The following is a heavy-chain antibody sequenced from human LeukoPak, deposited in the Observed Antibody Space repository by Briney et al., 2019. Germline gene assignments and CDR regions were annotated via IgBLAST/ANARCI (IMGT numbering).Heavy chain of an antibody. CDR2: FDPEDGET. V-gene: IGHV1-24*01. CDR1: GYTLTELS. J-gene: IGHJ4*02. D-gene: IGHD3-16*01. Sequence: ASVTVSCKVSGYTLTELSMHWVRQAPGKGLEWMGGFDPEDGETIYAQKFQGRVTMTEDTSTDTAYMELSSLRSEDTAVYYCATNMITFGGGPWIYNYWGQGTLVTVSS. CDR3: ATNMITFGGGPWIYNY.